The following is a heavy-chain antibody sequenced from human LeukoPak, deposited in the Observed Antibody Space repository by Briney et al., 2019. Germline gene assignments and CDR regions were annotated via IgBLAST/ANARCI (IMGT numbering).Heavy chain of an antibody. CDR1: GFTFSSYA. CDR2: INWNGGST. CDR3: ARAVMVREIFYYMDV. D-gene: IGHD3-10*01. J-gene: IGHJ6*03. V-gene: IGHV3-20*04. Sequence: GGSLRLSCAASGFTFSSYAMSWVRQAPGKGLEWVSGINWNGGSTGYADSVKGRFTISRDNAKNSLYLQMNSLRAEDTASYYCARAVMVREIFYYMDVWGKGTTVTVS.